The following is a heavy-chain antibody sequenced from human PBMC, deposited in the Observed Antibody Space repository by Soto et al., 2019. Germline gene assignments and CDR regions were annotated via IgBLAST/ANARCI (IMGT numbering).Heavy chain of an antibody. J-gene: IGHJ3*02. D-gene: IGHD6-19*01. CDR2: ISSSSSTI. CDR3: ASGGIAVGGACDI. CDR1: GFTFSSYS. Sequence: EVQLVESGGGLVQPGGSLRLSCAASGFTFSSYSMNWVRQAPGKGLEWVSYISSSSSTIYYADSVKGRFTISRDNAKNSLYLQMNSLRAEDTAVYYCASGGIAVGGACDIWGQGTMVTVSS. V-gene: IGHV3-48*01.